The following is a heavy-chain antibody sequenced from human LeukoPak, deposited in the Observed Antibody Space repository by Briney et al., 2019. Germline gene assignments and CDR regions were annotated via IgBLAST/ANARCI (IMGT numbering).Heavy chain of an antibody. V-gene: IGHV4-34*01. D-gene: IGHD3-10*01. CDR2: INHSGST. CDR3: ARSVYNYYGSGSIETGAFDI. J-gene: IGHJ3*02. CDR1: GGSFSGYY. Sequence: SETLSLTCAVYGGSFSGYYWSWIRQPPGKGLEWIGEINHSGSTNYNPSLKSRVTISVDTSKNHFSLKVRSVIDADTAVYYCARSVYNYYGSGSIETGAFDIWGQGTMVTVSS.